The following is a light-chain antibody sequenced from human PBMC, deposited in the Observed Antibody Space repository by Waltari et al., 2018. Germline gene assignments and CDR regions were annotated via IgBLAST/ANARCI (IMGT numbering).Light chain of an antibody. V-gene: IGLV1-44*01. CDR3: AAWDDSLNGWV. CDR2: SND. J-gene: IGLJ3*02. CDR1: SSNIGSNT. Sequence: QSVLTQPPSASGTPGQRVSISCSGSSSNIGSNTVNWYQQLPGTAPKLLIYSNDARPSGVPDRFSGSKSGTSASRAISGLQSEDEADYYCAAWDDSLNGWVFGGGTKLTVL.